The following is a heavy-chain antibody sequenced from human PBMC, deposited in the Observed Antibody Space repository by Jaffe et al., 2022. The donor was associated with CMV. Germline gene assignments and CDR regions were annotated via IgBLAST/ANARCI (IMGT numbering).Heavy chain of an antibody. CDR2: INSDGTAT. Sequence: EVQLVESGGGLVQPGGSLRLSCAASEFTFSSYWMHWVRQAPGKGLVWVSRINSDGTATNHADSVKDRFTISRDNAKNTLYLQMNSLRAEDTAVYYCARDLGSPSRRYNYGMDVWGQGTTVTVSS. V-gene: IGHV3-74*01. J-gene: IGHJ6*02. CDR1: EFTFSSYW. CDR3: ARDLGSPSRRYNYGMDV. D-gene: IGHD6-6*01.